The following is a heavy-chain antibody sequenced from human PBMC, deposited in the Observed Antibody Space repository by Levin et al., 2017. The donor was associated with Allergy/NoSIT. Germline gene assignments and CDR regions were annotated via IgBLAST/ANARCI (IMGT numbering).Heavy chain of an antibody. CDR1: GYTFTSYD. D-gene: IGHD6-13*01. V-gene: IGHV1-8*01. CDR3: ARAPLPIIAAAGSSLDP. CDR2: MNPNSGNT. Sequence: ASVKVSCKASGYTFTSYDINWVRQATGQGLEWMGWMNPNSGNTGYAQKFQGRVTMTRNTSISTAYMELSSLRSEDTAVYYCARAPLPIIAAAGSSLDPWGQGTLVTVAA. J-gene: IGHJ5*02.